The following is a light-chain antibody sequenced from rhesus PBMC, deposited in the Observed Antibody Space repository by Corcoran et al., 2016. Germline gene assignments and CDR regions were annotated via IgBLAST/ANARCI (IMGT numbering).Light chain of an antibody. J-gene: IGKJ1*01. Sequence: DVVMPQSPLSLPVTPGQPASISCRSSPSLVHSDGKTYLRWFPQKAGHTPRRLISQVSNRDSGVPDRFSGSGAGTEFTLKISRVEAEDGGLYYCVQGTDAPWTCGQGTKVEIK. CDR1: PSLVHSDGKTY. CDR2: QVS. CDR3: VQGTDAPWT. V-gene: IGKV2S8*01.